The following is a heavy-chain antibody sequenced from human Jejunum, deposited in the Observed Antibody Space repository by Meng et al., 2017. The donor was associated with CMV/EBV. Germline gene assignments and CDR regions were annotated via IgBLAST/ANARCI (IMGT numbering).Heavy chain of an antibody. D-gene: IGHD4-11*01. CDR1: GFTFNSYA. J-gene: IGHJ5*02. V-gene: IGHV3-23*01. CDR3: AKEAYTNYYYWFDP. CDR2: ISGSGTIT. Sequence: ASGFTFNSYAMNWVRQAPRQGLEWVSSISGSGTITYYADSVRGRFTISRDDSENTLYLQLNSLRAEDTAVYYCAKEAYTNYYYWFDPWGQGTLVTVSS.